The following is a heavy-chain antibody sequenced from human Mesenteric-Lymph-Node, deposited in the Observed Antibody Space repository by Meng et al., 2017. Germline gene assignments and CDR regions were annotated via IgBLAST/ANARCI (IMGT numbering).Heavy chain of an antibody. CDR1: SGPIVSTDYS. Sequence: QLHLQESGSGLVKPSQTLSLTCAVSSGPIVSTDYSCSWIRRPPGKGLEWIGYIYHNGSTYYNPYFKSRVTISLDRSKNQVSLKLNSVTAADTAVYSCARLGPRWFDPWGQGTLVTVSS. CDR2: IYHNGST. V-gene: IGHV4-30-2*01. D-gene: IGHD7-27*01. CDR3: ARLGPRWFDP. J-gene: IGHJ5*02.